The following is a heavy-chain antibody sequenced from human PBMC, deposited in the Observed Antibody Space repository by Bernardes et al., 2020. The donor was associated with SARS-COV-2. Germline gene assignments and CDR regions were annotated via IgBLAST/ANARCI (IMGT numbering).Heavy chain of an antibody. CDR2: ISGSVGTT. Sequence: GGSLRLSCVASGFTFSSYAMNWVRQVPGKRLEWVSSISGSVGTTFYAESVKGRFTISRDNSKNTLYLQMKSLSADDTAIYYCAKFLAGSSPHRTGATNYFDYWGQGTLVTVSS. CDR3: AKFLAGSSPHRTGATNYFDY. CDR1: GFTFSSYA. V-gene: IGHV3-23*01. D-gene: IGHD1-26*01. J-gene: IGHJ4*02.